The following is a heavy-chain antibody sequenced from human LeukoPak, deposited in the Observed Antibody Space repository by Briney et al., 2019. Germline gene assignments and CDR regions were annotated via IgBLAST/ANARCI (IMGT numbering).Heavy chain of an antibody. J-gene: IGHJ4*02. Sequence: PGRSLRLSCAASGFTFSSYAMHWVRQAPGKGLEWVAVISYDGSNKYYADSVKGRFTISRDNSKNTLYLQMNSLRAEDTAVYYCARVHHGARFNDYWGQGTLVTVSS. D-gene: IGHD1-26*01. CDR3: ARVHHGARFNDY. CDR1: GFTFSSYA. CDR2: ISYDGSNK. V-gene: IGHV3-30-3*01.